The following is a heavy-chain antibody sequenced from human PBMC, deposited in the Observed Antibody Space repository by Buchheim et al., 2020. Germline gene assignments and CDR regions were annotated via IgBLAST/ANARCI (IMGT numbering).Heavy chain of an antibody. V-gene: IGHV3-23*01. CDR2: ISSSGDST. D-gene: IGHD1-26*01. CDR1: GFIFSNYV. J-gene: IGHJ4*02. Sequence: EVQLLESGGGLVQPGESLRLSCAASGFIFSNYVMGWVRQAPGEGLEWVSTISSSGDSTFYVDFVKGRFAISSDNSKNTRNLKMNSLRAEDTAIYFCAKGLSAATPRPFDYWGQGTL. CDR3: AKGLSAATPRPFDY.